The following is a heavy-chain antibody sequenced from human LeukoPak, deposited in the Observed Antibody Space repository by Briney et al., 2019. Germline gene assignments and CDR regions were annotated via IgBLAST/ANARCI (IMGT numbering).Heavy chain of an antibody. V-gene: IGHV1-2*02. CDR3: ARDNYDYVWGSYRYTWLDN. CDR1: GYTFTGYY. CDR2: INPNSGGT. D-gene: IGHD3-16*02. J-gene: IGHJ5*02. Sequence: ASVKVSCKASGYTFTGYYMHWVRQAPGQGLEWMGWINPNSGGTNYAQKFQGRGTMTRDTSISTAYMELSRLRFDDTAVYYCARDNYDYVWGSYRYTWLDNWGQGTLVTVSS.